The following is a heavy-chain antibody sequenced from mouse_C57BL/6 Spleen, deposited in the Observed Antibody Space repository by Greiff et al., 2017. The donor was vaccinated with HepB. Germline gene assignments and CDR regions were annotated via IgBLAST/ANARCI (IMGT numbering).Heavy chain of an antibody. V-gene: IGHV1-58*01. Sequence: EVQLQQSGAELVRPGSSVKMSCKTSGYTFTSYGINWVKQRPGQGLEWIGYIYIGNGYTEYNEKFKGKATLTSDTSSSTAYMQLSSLTSEDSAIYFCARCSPYYYCSSYWYFDVWGTGTTVTVSS. J-gene: IGHJ1*03. D-gene: IGHD1-1*01. CDR1: GYTFTSYG. CDR2: IYIGNGYT. CDR3: ARCSPYYYCSSYWYFDV.